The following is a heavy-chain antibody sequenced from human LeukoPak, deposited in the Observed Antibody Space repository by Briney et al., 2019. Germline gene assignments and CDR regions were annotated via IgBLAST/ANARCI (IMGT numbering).Heavy chain of an antibody. CDR3: AGGRYSGNYLYYLDY. D-gene: IGHD1-26*01. Sequence: SETLSLTCTVSGGSISSGDYYWSWIRQPPGKGLEWIGYIYYSGSTYYNPSLKSRVTISVDTSKNQFSLKLSSVTAADTAVYFLAGGRYSGNYLYYLDYWGQGTLVTVSS. CDR2: IYYSGST. J-gene: IGHJ4*02. CDR1: GGSISSGDYY. V-gene: IGHV4-30-4*02.